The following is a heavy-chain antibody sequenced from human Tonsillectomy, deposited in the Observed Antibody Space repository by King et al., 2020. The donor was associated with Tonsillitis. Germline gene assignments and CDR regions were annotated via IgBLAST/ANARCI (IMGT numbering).Heavy chain of an antibody. J-gene: IGHJ4*02. CDR1: GFTFDDYA. D-gene: IGHD3-16*01. CDR2: ISWDGGST. Sequence: EVQLVESGGVVVQPGGSLRLSCAASGFTFDDYAMHWVRQAPGKGLEWVSLISWDGGSTYYADSVKGRFTISRDNSKNSLYLQMNSLRTEDTALYYCAKDMVGLYDYVWGTIDFWGQGTLVTVSS. CDR3: AKDMVGLYDYVWGTIDF. V-gene: IGHV3-43*01.